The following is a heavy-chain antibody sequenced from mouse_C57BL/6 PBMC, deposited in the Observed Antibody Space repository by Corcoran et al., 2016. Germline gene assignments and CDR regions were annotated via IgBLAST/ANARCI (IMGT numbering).Heavy chain of an antibody. V-gene: IGHV1-80*01. CDR1: GYAFSSYW. Sequence: QVQLQQSGAELVKPGASVKISCKASGYAFSSYWMNWVKQRPGKGLEWIGQIYPGDGDTNYNGKFKGKATLTADKSSSTAYMQLSSLTSEDSAVYFCARLELAHWYFDVWGTGTTVTVSS. D-gene: IGHD4-1*01. CDR2: IYPGDGDT. J-gene: IGHJ1*03. CDR3: ARLELAHWYFDV.